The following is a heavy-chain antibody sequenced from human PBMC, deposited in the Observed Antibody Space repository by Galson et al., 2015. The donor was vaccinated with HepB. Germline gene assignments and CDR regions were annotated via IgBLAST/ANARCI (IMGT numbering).Heavy chain of an antibody. V-gene: IGHV3-23*01. J-gene: IGHJ5*01. CDR2: IGTGGSI. D-gene: IGHD2-15*01. CDR3: AKGGWWYLDS. Sequence: SLRLSCAASGFSFSSYAMTWVRQAPGKGLEWVGTIGTGGSINYADSVKGRFTISRDNSQTSLFVEVKSLRAEDAAVYYCAKGGWWYLDSWGQGILVTVSS. CDR1: GFSFSSYA.